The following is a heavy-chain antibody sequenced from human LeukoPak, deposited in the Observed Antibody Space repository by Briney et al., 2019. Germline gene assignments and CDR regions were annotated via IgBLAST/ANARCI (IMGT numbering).Heavy chain of an antibody. J-gene: IGHJ6*02. V-gene: IGHV3-33*06. CDR2: IWYDGSNK. D-gene: IGHD2-21*01. Sequence: PGRSLRLSCAASGFTFSSYGMHWVRQAPGKGLEWVAVIWYDGSNKYYADSVKGRFTISRDNSKNTLYLQMNSLRAEDTAVYYCAKDILSRGDCYYYYGMDVWGQGTTVTVSS. CDR3: AKDILSRGDCYYYYGMDV. CDR1: GFTFSSYG.